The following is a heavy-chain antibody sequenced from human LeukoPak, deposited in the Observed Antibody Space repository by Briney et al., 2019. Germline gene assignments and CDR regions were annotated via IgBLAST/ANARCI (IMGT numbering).Heavy chain of an antibody. D-gene: IGHD7-27*01. V-gene: IGHV3-48*01. CDR2: IGTGTSTV. CDR3: VRDKDWGFDS. CDR1: GFTFTSYT. J-gene: IGHJ4*02. Sequence: PGWSLRLSCAASGFTFTSYTMNWVRQAPGKGLEWVSHIGTGTSTVGYADSIKGRFTISRDNAKNSVDLQMSSLRVDDSAVYYCVRDKDWGFDSWGQGTLVTVSS.